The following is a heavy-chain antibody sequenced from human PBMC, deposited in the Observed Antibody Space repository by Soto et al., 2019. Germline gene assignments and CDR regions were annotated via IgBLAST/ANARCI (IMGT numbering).Heavy chain of an antibody. D-gene: IGHD4-4*01. CDR3: AKADSNYAGRFSYYYMDV. CDR1: GYTFRSYG. CDR2: ISGYNGNT. J-gene: IGHJ6*03. Sequence: QVQLVQSGTEVKKPGASVKVSCKASGYTFRSYGISWVRQAPGHGLEWMGWISGYNGNTHYSQKFQGKVTMTTDTSTSTAYMELRNLRSDDTAVYYCAKADSNYAGRFSYYYMDVWGTGTTVTVSS. V-gene: IGHV1-18*01.